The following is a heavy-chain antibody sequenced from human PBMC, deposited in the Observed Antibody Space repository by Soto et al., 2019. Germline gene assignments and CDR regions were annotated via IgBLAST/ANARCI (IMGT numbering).Heavy chain of an antibody. CDR2: TRNKVNSYTT. D-gene: IGHD6-19*01. Sequence: GGPLRLSCAAAGFTFSDHYMDWVRQAPGKGLEWVGRTRNKVNSYTTEYAASVKGRFTISRDDSKSSLYLQMNSLKTEDTAVYYCARGRAGYSSGWYSDYWGQGTLVTVSS. CDR1: GFTFSDHY. CDR3: ARGRAGYSSGWYSDY. J-gene: IGHJ4*02. V-gene: IGHV3-72*01.